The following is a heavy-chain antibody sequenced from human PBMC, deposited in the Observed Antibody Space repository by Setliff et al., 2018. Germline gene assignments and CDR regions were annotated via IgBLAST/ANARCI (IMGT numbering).Heavy chain of an antibody. D-gene: IGHD3-3*01. J-gene: IGHJ6*04. CDR3: ATGFVGFGVVPRALDV. CDR2: IIPIFGTA. CDR1: GGTFSSYA. Sequence: SVKVSCKASGGTFSSYAISWVRQAPGQGLEWMGGIIPIFGTANYAQKFQGRVTITADESTSTAYMELSSLRSEDTAVYYCATGFVGFGVVPRALDVWGKGTTVTVSS. V-gene: IGHV1-69*13.